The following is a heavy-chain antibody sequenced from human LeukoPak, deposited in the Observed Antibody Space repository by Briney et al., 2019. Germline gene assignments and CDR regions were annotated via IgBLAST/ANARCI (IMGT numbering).Heavy chain of an antibody. CDR1: GFTFSSYA. V-gene: IGHV3-23*01. CDR2: ISGSGGST. Sequence: PGGSLRLSCAASGFTFSSYAMSWVRQAPGKGLGWVSAISGSGGSTYYADSVKGRFTISRDNSKNTLYLQMNSLRAEDTAVYYCAKMGGNEWLRLRGLYPDYWGQGTLVTVSS. CDR3: AKMGGNEWLRLRGLYPDY. D-gene: IGHD5-12*01. J-gene: IGHJ4*02.